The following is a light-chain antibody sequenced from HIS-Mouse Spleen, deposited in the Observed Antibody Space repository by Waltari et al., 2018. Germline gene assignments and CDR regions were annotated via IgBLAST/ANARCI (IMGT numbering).Light chain of an antibody. CDR1: QSVLYSSINKNY. V-gene: IGKV4-1*01. CDR3: QQYYSTPYT. J-gene: IGKJ2*01. Sequence: DIVMTQSPYSLAVSLGERATINCKSSQSVLYSSINKNYLAWYQQKPGQPPKLLIYWASTRESGVPDRFSGSGSGTDFTLTISSLQAEDVAVYYCQQYYSTPYTFGQGTKLEIK. CDR2: WAS.